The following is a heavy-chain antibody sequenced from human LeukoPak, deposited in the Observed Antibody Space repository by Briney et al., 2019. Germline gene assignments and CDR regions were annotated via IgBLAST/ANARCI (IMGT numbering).Heavy chain of an antibody. Sequence: SDTLSLTCTVSGGSIGSHYWSWIRQPPGKGLEWMAYIHYSGSTNYTPSLKSRVTISADTSKNQFYLKLNSVTAADTAVYYCARDTNAFDIWGQGTMVIVSP. D-gene: IGHD1-26*01. CDR3: ARDTNAFDI. V-gene: IGHV4-59*11. J-gene: IGHJ3*02. CDR1: GGSIGSHY. CDR2: IHYSGST.